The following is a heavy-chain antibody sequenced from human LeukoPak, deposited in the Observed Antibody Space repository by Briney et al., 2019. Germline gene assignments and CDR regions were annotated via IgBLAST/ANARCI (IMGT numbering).Heavy chain of an antibody. CDR2: ISGSGGST. CDR3: AKENRGWYDYYFDY. D-gene: IGHD6-19*01. Sequence: GGSLRLSCAASGFTFSSYAMSWVRQAPGKGLEWVSGISGSGGSTYYADSVKGRFTISGDNSKNTLYLQMNSLRAEDTAVYYCAKENRGWYDYYFDYWGQGTLVTVSS. CDR1: GFTFSSYA. J-gene: IGHJ4*02. V-gene: IGHV3-23*01.